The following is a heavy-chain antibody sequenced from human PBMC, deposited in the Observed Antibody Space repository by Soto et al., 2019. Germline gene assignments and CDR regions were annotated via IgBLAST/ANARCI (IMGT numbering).Heavy chain of an antibody. D-gene: IGHD1-1*01. V-gene: IGHV1-8*01. Sequence: QVQLVQSGAEVKKPGASVKVSCKASGYTFTSYDINWVRQATGQGLEWMGWMNPNSGNTGYAQKSHVRVTMSRHIYLSTVYIQLRILRSYDTVVYYCARVWTGTTSMDVWGQGTTVTVSS. CDR2: MNPNSGNT. CDR1: GYTFTSYD. J-gene: IGHJ6*02. CDR3: ARVWTGTTSMDV.